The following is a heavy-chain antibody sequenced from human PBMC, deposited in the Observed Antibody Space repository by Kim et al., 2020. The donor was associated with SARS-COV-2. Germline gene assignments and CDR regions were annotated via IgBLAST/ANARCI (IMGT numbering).Heavy chain of an antibody. D-gene: IGHD5-12*01. CDR2: IIPILGIT. V-gene: IGHV1-69*04. CDR1: GGTFSSYA. CDR3: AREVATVGNGMDV. J-gene: IGHJ6*02. Sequence: SVKVSCKASGGTFSSYAISWVRQAPGQGLEWMGRIIPILGITNYAQKFQGRVTITADKSTSTAYMELSSLRSEDTAVYYCAREVATVGNGMDVWGQGTTVTVSS.